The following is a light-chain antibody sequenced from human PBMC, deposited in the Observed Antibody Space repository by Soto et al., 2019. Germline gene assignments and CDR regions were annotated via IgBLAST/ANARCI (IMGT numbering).Light chain of an antibody. V-gene: IGKV1-39*01. J-gene: IGKJ1*01. Sequence: DIQLTQCPSFLSSSFGDRVTITCRASQGISSYLAWYQQKPGKAPKLLIYAASTLQSGVPSRFSGNGSGTDYTLTISSLKNIDFATYYCQQRYSTPWTFGQGTKVDIK. CDR1: QGISSY. CDR2: AAS. CDR3: QQRYSTPWT.